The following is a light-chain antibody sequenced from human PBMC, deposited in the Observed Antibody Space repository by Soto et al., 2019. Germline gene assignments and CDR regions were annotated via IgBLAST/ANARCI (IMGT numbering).Light chain of an antibody. V-gene: IGKV3-15*01. CDR3: QHYSHMPPYT. J-gene: IGKJ2*01. CDR1: QSLDYN. CDR2: GAS. Sequence: EIVMTQSPGTLSVSLGERATLSCRAGQSLDYNLAWYQQKPGQAPRLLIYGASARATGVPARFSGSGSETEFTLTISSVQSEDCAVYFCQHYSHMPPYTFGQGTKLEIK.